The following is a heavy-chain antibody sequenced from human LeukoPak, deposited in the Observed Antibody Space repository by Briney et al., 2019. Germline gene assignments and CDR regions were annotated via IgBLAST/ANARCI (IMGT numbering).Heavy chain of an antibody. CDR1: GFTASSNY. Sequence: GGSLRLSCAASGFTASSNYMTWVRQAPGKGLEWVSVIYGGGTTYYADSVKGRFTISRDNSKNTVYLQMNSLRVEDTAVYYCARDRVETAMGPQFRTYYYYGMDVWGQGTTVTVSS. CDR2: IYGGGTT. D-gene: IGHD5-18*01. J-gene: IGHJ6*02. CDR3: ARDRVETAMGPQFRTYYYYGMDV. V-gene: IGHV3-66*01.